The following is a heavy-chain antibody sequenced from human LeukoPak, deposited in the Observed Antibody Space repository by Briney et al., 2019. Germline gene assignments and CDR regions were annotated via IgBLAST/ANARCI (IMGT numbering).Heavy chain of an antibody. CDR3: ARRLNYYDSSGYMDY. CDR1: GYTFTSYG. V-gene: IGHV1-18*01. Sequence: ASVKVSCKAPGYTFTSYGISWVQQAPGQGLEWMGWISAYNGNTNYAQKLQGRVTVTTDTSTSTAYMELRSLRSDDTAVYYCARRLNYYDSSGYMDYWGQGTLVTVSS. CDR2: ISAYNGNT. D-gene: IGHD3-22*01. J-gene: IGHJ4*02.